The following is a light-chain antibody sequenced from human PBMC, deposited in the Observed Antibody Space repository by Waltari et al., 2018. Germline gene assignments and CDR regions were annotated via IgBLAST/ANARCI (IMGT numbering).Light chain of an antibody. J-gene: IGLJ3*02. Sequence: QSALTQPPSASGSPGQSVTISCTGTSRDVGPYVSWYQQHPGKAPQLMIYGVNKRPSGFPDRFSGSKSGNTASLTVSGLQADDEADYYCYSSAGSNNWVFGGGTKLTVL. CDR1: SRDVGPY. V-gene: IGLV2-8*01. CDR3: YSSAGSNNWV. CDR2: GVN.